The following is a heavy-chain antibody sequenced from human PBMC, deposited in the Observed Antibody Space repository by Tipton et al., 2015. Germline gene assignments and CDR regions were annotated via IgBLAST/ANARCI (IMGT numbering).Heavy chain of an antibody. Sequence: SLRLSCVASGLTVTTNWMTWVRRAPGKGLEWVANIKDDGTAEYYVDSVKGRFTISRDSANNSLYLQMTSLRAEDTAVYYCARSGVKMDREVFIETSGMDVWGQGTTVIVSS. D-gene: IGHD3-10*01. CDR1: GLTVTTNW. V-gene: IGHV3-7*05. CDR2: IKDDGTAE. J-gene: IGHJ6*02. CDR3: ARSGVKMDREVFIETSGMDV.